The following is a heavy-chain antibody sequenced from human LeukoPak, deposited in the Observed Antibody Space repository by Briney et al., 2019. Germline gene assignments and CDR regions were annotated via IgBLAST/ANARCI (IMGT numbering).Heavy chain of an antibody. J-gene: IGHJ4*02. Sequence: SVKVSCKASGGTFSSYAISWVRQAPGQGLEWMGRIIPILGIANYAQKFQGRVTITADKSTSTAYMELSSLRSEDTAVYYCARASYYDSSGYSPSSDYWGQGTLVTVSS. D-gene: IGHD3-22*01. CDR2: IIPILGIA. CDR3: ARASYYDSSGYSPSSDY. CDR1: GGTFSSYA. V-gene: IGHV1-69*04.